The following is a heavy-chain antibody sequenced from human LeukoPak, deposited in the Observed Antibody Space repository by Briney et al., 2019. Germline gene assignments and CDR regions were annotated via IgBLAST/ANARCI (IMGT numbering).Heavy chain of an antibody. Sequence: GGSLRLSCVASGFTVSNNHVSWVRQAPGKGLEWVSLIDNVGDTYYADSVKGRFTISRDHSENTLYLQMNSLRAEDTALYYCMGYGGNSFWGQGTLVTVPS. J-gene: IGHJ4*02. D-gene: IGHD4-23*01. CDR2: IDNVGDT. CDR1: GFTVSNNH. V-gene: IGHV3-66*01. CDR3: MGYGGNSF.